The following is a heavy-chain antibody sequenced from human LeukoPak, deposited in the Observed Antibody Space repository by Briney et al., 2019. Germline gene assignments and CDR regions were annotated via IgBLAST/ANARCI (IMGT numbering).Heavy chain of an antibody. CDR2: ISGSGGST. D-gene: IGHD3-16*02. V-gene: IGHV3-23*01. Sequence: GGSLRLSCAASGFTFSSYAMSWVRQAPGKGLEWVSAISGSGGSTYYADSVKGRFTISRDNSKNTLYLQMNSLRAEDTAVYYCARVDFYDYVWGSYRYFDYWGQGTLVTVSS. CDR1: GFTFSSYA. J-gene: IGHJ4*02. CDR3: ARVDFYDYVWGSYRYFDY.